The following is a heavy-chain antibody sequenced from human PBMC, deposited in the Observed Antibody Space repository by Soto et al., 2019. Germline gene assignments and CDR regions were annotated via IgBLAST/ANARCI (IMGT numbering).Heavy chain of an antibody. Sequence: VQLEESGGGLVQPGGSLRLSCAASTFSFSNYHMNWVRQAPGKGLEWISYISATGRSIFYADTVKGRFTISRDNAKNLLFLQMNSLRAEDTAIYYGTRDGMRGYDMDVWGQGTTVAISS. CDR1: TFSFSNYH. J-gene: IGHJ6*03. V-gene: IGHV3-48*01. CDR2: ISATGRSI. CDR3: TRDGMRGYDMDV. D-gene: IGHD1-1*01.